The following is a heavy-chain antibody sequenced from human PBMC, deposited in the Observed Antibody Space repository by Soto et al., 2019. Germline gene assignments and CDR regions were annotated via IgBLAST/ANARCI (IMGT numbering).Heavy chain of an antibody. Sequence: EVQLVESGGGLVQPGGSLKLSCAASGFTFSGSAMHWVRQASGKGLEWVGRIRSKANSYATAYAASVKGRFTISRDDSKNTAYLQMNSLKTEDTAVYYCTVMTSYYVDYWGQGTLVTVSS. CDR2: IRSKANSYAT. CDR1: GFTFSGSA. D-gene: IGHD3-16*01. J-gene: IGHJ4*02. V-gene: IGHV3-73*02. CDR3: TVMTSYYVDY.